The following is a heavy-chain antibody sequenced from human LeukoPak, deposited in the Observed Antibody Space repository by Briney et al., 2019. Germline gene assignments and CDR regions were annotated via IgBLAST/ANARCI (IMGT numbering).Heavy chain of an antibody. CDR1: GYTFTSYG. D-gene: IGHD2-21*02. Sequence: ASVKVSCKASGYTFTSYGISWVRQAPGQGLEWMGWINTNTGNPTYAQGFTGRFVFSLDTSVSTAYLQISSLKAEDTAVYYCARETVVTASHWGYWGQGTLVTVSS. V-gene: IGHV7-4-1*02. CDR2: INTNTGNP. J-gene: IGHJ4*02. CDR3: ARETVVTASHWGY.